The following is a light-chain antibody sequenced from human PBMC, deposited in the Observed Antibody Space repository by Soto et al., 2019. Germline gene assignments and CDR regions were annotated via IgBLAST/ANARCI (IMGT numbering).Light chain of an antibody. J-gene: IGKJ3*01. V-gene: IGKV1-5*03. CDR3: QQTNSFPPT. CDR2: KAS. CDR1: QSISSY. Sequence: DIQMTQSPSTLSGSVGDRVTITCRASQSISSYLNWYQQKPGKAPKLPSYKASSLESGVPSRFSGSGSGTEFTLTISSLQPDDFATYYCQQTNSFPPTFGPGTKVDIK.